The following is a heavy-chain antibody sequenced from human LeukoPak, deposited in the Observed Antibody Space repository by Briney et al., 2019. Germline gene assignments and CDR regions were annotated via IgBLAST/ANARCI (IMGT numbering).Heavy chain of an antibody. CDR2: ISYDGSNK. J-gene: IGHJ4*02. CDR3: AKDQDLYYYDSSGVIDY. V-gene: IGHV3-30-3*01. D-gene: IGHD3-22*01. CDR1: GFTFSSYA. Sequence: GGSLRLSCAASGFTFSSYAMHWVRQAPGKGLEWVAVISYDGSNKYYADSVKGRFTISRDNSKNTLYLQMNSLRAEDTAVYYCAKDQDLYYYDSSGVIDYWGQGTLVTVSS.